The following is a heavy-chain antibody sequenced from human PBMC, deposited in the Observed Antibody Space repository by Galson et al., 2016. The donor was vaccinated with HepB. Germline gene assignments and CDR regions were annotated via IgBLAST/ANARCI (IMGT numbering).Heavy chain of an antibody. D-gene: IGHD1-26*01. CDR2: ISDGGHRK. CDR1: GFNFNNFA. Sequence: SLRLSCAASGFNFNNFAMSWVCQGPGRGLEWVSAISDGGHRKYYAASVKGRFTVSRDNSKNTVWLQMNSLRAEDTALYYCAKDPDSGRNLAADSWCQGTLVTVSS. CDR3: AKDPDSGRNLAADS. J-gene: IGHJ4*02. V-gene: IGHV3-23*01.